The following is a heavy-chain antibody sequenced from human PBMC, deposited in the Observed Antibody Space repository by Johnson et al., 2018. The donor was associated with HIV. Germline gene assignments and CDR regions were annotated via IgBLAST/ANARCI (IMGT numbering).Heavy chain of an antibody. CDR3: AKSPGKDHGGNSGGFDI. CDR1: GFTFSYYG. Sequence: QVQLVESGGGVVQPGKSLRLSCAASGFTFSYYGMHWVRQAPGKGLEWVAVIWYDGSNKLYADSVKGRFTISRDNSKNTVYLQMNSLRVEDTAVYYCAKSPGKDHGGNSGGFDIWGQGTMVTVSS. V-gene: IGHV3-33*06. D-gene: IGHD4/OR15-4a*01. J-gene: IGHJ3*02. CDR2: IWYDGSNK.